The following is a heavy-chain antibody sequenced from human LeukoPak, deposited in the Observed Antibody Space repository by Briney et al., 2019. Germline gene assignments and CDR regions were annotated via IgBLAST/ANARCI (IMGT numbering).Heavy chain of an antibody. V-gene: IGHV4-4*07. CDR1: GGSISNYY. Sequence: PSETLSLTCTVSGGSISNYYWNWIRQPAGKGLEWIGRIYTSGSTNYNPSLKSRVTISLDTSKNQFSLKLSSVTAADTAVYYCARGLNGAENNYYDSSGYYPPVYYFDYWGQGTLVTVSS. D-gene: IGHD3-22*01. J-gene: IGHJ4*02. CDR2: IYTSGST. CDR3: ARGLNGAENNYYDSSGYYPPVYYFDY.